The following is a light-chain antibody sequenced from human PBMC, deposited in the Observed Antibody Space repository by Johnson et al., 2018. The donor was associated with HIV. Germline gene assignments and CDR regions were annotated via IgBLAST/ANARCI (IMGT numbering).Light chain of an antibody. Sequence: QSVLTQPPSVSAAPGQKVTISCSGGISNIGNNYVSWYQQLPGTAPKLLIYDNNKRPSGIPDRFSGSKSGTSATLGITGLQTGDEADYYCGTWDSSLGKGFGTGTTVTVL. CDR3: GTWDSSLGKG. CDR2: DNN. J-gene: IGLJ1*01. CDR1: ISNIGNNY. V-gene: IGLV1-51*01.